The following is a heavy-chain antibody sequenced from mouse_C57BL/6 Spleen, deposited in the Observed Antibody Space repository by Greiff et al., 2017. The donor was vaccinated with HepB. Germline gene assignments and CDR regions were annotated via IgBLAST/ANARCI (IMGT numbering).Heavy chain of an antibody. CDR2: IYPRDGST. CDR1: GYTFTSYD. D-gene: IGHD1-1*01. Sequence: QVQLKQSGPELVKPGASVKLSCKASGYTFTSYDINWVKQRPGQGLEWIGWIYPRDGSTKYNEKFKGKATLTVDTSSSTAYMELHSLTSEDSAVYFCARRKSRNYDAMDYWGQGTSVTVSS. J-gene: IGHJ4*01. V-gene: IGHV1-85*01. CDR3: ARRKSRNYDAMDY.